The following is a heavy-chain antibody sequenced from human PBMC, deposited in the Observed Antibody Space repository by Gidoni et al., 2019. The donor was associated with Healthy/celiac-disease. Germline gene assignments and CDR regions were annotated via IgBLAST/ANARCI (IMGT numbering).Heavy chain of an antibody. J-gene: IGHJ5*02. CDR1: GDPFTGSY. V-gene: IGHV1-2*02. CDR2: INPNSGGT. Sequence: QVQLVQSGAEVKKPGASVQVSCKASGDPFTGSYMHWVRHAPGQGLEWMGWINPNSGGTTYAQKFQGRVTMTRDTFISTAYVELSRLRSDDTAVYYCARWGVATLGGWFDPWGQGTLVTVSS. D-gene: IGHD5-12*01. CDR3: ARWGVATLGGWFDP.